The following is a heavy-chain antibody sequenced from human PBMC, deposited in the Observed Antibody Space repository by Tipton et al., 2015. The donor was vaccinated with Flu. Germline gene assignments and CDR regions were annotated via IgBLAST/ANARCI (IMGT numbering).Heavy chain of an antibody. D-gene: IGHD2-15*01. CDR1: GFTFSSYS. Sequence: SLRLSCAASGFTFSSYSMNWVRQAPGKGLEWVSSISSSSSYIYYADSVKGRFTISRDNAKNSLYLQMNSLRAEDTAVYYCARDLIVVVVAARGSYGMDVWGQGTTVTVSS. V-gene: IGHV3-21*01. CDR3: ARDLIVVVVAARGSYGMDV. CDR2: ISSSSSYI. J-gene: IGHJ6*02.